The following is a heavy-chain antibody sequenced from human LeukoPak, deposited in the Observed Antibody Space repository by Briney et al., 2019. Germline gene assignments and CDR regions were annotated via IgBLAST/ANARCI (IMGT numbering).Heavy chain of an antibody. Sequence: GGSLRLSCAASGFTFSRNWMHWVRQAPGKGLEWVSCISSSSNYIYYADSVKGRFTISRDNAKNSLYLQMNSLRAEDTAVYYCARDEGVSFDYWGQGTLVTVSS. J-gene: IGHJ4*02. CDR3: ARDEGVSFDY. CDR1: GFTFSRNW. V-gene: IGHV3-21*01. CDR2: ISSSSNYI.